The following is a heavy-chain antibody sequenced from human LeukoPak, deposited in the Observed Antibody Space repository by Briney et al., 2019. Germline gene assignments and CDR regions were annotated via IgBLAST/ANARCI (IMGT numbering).Heavy chain of an antibody. Sequence: PGRSLRLSCVASGFTFSRYGMHWVRQAPGKGLEWVAVTSHDGNKKYYADSVKGRFTISRDNSKNTLYLQMNSLRAEDTAVYYCAKWLYSGRYWTGKDYFDYWGQGTLVTVSS. D-gene: IGHD1-26*01. CDR2: TSHDGNKK. V-gene: IGHV3-30*18. CDR3: AKWLYSGRYWTGKDYFDY. CDR1: GFTFSRYG. J-gene: IGHJ4*02.